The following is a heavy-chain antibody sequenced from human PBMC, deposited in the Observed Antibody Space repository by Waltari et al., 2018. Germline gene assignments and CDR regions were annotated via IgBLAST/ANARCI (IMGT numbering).Heavy chain of an antibody. CDR2: VIPMFGTV. Sequence: QVQLMQSGAEVKKPGSSVKVSCKASGGTFSIYAISWVGQAPGQGLEWLGGVIPMFGTVNYAQRFQGRVTITAAESTSTIYMELHTLRSEDTAVYYCASGAGYCSSSNCPHDAFNVWGQGTMVTVSS. CDR1: GGTFSIYA. CDR3: ASGAGYCSSSNCPHDAFNV. V-gene: IGHV1-69*01. D-gene: IGHD2-2*01. J-gene: IGHJ3*01.